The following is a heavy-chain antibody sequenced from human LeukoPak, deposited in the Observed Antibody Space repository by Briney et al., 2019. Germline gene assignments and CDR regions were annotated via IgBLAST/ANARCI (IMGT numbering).Heavy chain of an antibody. Sequence: SETLSLTCAVYGGSFSGYYWSWIRQPPGKGREWIGEINHSGSTNYNPPLKSRVTISVDTSKNQFSQKLSSVTAADTAVYYCARVWRYYNGSGSYSPFDYWGQGPLVTVSS. CDR3: ARVWRYYNGSGSYSPFDY. J-gene: IGHJ4*02. V-gene: IGHV4-34*01. CDR2: INHSGST. D-gene: IGHD3-10*01. CDR1: GGSFSGYY.